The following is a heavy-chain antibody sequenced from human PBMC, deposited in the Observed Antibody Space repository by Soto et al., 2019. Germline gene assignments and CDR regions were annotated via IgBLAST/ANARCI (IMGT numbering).Heavy chain of an antibody. CDR3: ARDPSNGNSHVSYCDF. V-gene: IGHV3-48*02. D-gene: IGHD3-16*01. CDR2: LSGSSRAI. J-gene: IGHJ4*02. CDR1: GFTFSNFA. Sequence: EVQLVASGGGLVQPGGSLRLSCAASGFTFSNFAMNWVRRAPGKGPEWVSYLSGSSRAINYADSVKGRFIVSRDNAKNSLFLQMNSLRDEDTAVYYCARDPSNGNSHVSYCDFWGQGTLVTVSS.